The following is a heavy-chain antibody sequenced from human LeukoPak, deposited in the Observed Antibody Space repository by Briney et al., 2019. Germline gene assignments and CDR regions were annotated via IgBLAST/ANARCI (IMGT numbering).Heavy chain of an antibody. CDR2: INSDGSST. CDR1: GFTFSSYW. Sequence: GGSLGLSCAASGFTFSSYWMHWVRQAPGKGLVWVSRINSDGSSTSYADSVKGRFTISRDNAKNTLYLQMNSLRAEDTAVYYCASGPRPSSLLWFGESGGYWGQGTLVTVSS. V-gene: IGHV3-74*01. D-gene: IGHD3-10*01. J-gene: IGHJ4*02. CDR3: ASGPRPSSLLWFGESGGY.